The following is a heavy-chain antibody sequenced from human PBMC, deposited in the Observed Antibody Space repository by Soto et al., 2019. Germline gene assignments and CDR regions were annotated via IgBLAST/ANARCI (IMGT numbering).Heavy chain of an antibody. D-gene: IGHD2-2*01. Sequence: GGSLRLSCAASGFTFSSYAMSWVRQAPGKGLEWVSAISGSGGSTYYADSVKGRFTISRDNSKNTLYLQMNSLRAEDTAVYYCALFIVVVPAATNWGQGTLVTVSS. CDR2: ISGSGGST. CDR1: GFTFSSYA. V-gene: IGHV3-23*01. CDR3: ALFIVVVPAATN. J-gene: IGHJ4*02.